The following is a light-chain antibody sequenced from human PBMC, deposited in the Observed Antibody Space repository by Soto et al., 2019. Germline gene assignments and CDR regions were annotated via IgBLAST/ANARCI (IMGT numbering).Light chain of an antibody. J-gene: IGKJ1*01. CDR1: QNVISNY. V-gene: IGKV3-20*01. Sequence: EIVLTQSPGTLSLSPGERGTLSCRASQNVISNYLAWFQQKPGRAPRLLIQGASSRATGIPERFSGSGSGTHFTLTISRLEPEDFAVYYCQQYGSSPVAFGQGTRV. CDR3: QQYGSSPVA. CDR2: GAS.